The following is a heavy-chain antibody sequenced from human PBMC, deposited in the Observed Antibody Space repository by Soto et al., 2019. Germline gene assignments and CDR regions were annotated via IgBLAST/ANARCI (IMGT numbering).Heavy chain of an antibody. Sequence: QVHLVQSGAEVKKPGASVKVSCKASGFTFTSYAITWVRQAPGQGLEWMGWISAYNGNTNYAQNLQGRVTMTTDSSTSTAYMELGSLTSDDTAFYYCARDFTGWPPDGVDSWGQGTLVTVSS. CDR2: ISAYNGNT. CDR1: GFTFTSYA. V-gene: IGHV1-18*01. CDR3: ARDFTGWPPDGVDS. J-gene: IGHJ4*02. D-gene: IGHD3-16*01.